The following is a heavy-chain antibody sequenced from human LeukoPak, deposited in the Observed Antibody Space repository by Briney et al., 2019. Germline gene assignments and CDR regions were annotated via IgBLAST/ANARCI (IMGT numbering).Heavy chain of an antibody. Sequence: PSETLSLTCTVSGGSISSSSYYWGWIRQPPGKGREWIGSIYYSGSTYYNPSLKSRVTISVDTSKNQFSLKLRSVTAADTAVYYCAGSLWFGEYTPGSLDYWGQGTLVTVSS. J-gene: IGHJ4*02. V-gene: IGHV4-39*01. D-gene: IGHD3-10*01. CDR2: IYYSGST. CDR1: GGSISSSSYY. CDR3: AGSLWFGEYTPGSLDY.